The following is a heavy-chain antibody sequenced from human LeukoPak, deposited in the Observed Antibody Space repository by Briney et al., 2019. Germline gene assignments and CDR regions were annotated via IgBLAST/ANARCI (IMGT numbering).Heavy chain of an antibody. J-gene: IGHJ4*02. CDR2: INPSGGDT. Sequence: ASVKVSCKASVYTFTSYYMHWVRQAPGQGLEWMGIINPSGGDTSYAQKFQGRLTMTRDTPTNTVYMELTSLRSEDTAVYYCAREVMDNLRFDYWGQGTLVTVSS. V-gene: IGHV1-46*01. D-gene: IGHD1-14*01. CDR1: VYTFTSYY. CDR3: AREVMDNLRFDY.